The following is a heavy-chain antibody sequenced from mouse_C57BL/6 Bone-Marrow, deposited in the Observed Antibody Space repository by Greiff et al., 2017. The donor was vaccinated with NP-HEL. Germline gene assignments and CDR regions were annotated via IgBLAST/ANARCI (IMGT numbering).Heavy chain of an antibody. CDR3: ASSSSYPFDY. CDR2: IDPSDSYT. V-gene: IGHV1-69*01. J-gene: IGHJ2*01. D-gene: IGHD1-1*01. Sequence: VQLQQPGAELVMPGASVKLSCKASGYTFTSYWMHWVKQRPGQGLEWIGEIDPSDSYTNYNQKFKGKSTLTVDKSSSTAYMQLSSLTSEDSAVYYCASSSSYPFDYWGQGTTLTVSS. CDR1: GYTFTSYW.